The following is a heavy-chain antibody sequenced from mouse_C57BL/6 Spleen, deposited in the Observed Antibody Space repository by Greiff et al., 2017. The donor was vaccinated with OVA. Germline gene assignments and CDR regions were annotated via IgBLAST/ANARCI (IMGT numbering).Heavy chain of an antibody. CDR3: ARHEEGDYDGRGFDY. CDR2: FYPGSGSI. Sequence: QVQLKESGAELVKPGASVKLSCKASGYTFTEYTIHWVKQRSGQGLEWIGWFYPGSGSIKYNEKFKDKATLTADKSSSTVYMELSRLTSEDAAVYFCARHEEGDYDGRGFDYWGQGTTLTVSS. J-gene: IGHJ2*01. CDR1: GYTFTEYT. V-gene: IGHV1-62-2*01. D-gene: IGHD2-4*01.